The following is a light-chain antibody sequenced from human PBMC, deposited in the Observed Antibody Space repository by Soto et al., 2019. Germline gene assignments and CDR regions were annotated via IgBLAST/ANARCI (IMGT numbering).Light chain of an antibody. J-gene: IGKJ4*01. CDR1: QSVSSN. Sequence: EIVMTQSPATLSVSPGERATLSCRASQSVSSNLAWYRQKPGQAPRLLIYGASTRATGIPARFSGSRSGTAFTLTISSLQSEDFAVYYCQQYNNWPLTFGGGTTVEIK. V-gene: IGKV3-15*01. CDR3: QQYNNWPLT. CDR2: GAS.